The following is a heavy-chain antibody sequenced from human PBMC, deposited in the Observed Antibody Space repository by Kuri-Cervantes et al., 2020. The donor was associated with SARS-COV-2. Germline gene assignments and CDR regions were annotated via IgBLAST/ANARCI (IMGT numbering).Heavy chain of an antibody. Sequence: SETLSLTCTVSGGSISSGGYYWSWVRQHSGRGPEWIGYVYYNGNTFYSPSLKSRVTMSIDTSRNQFSLRLSSVTAADTAVYYCARGGTTVPTSGAFDFWGQGTLVTVSS. CDR2: VYYNGNT. CDR3: ARGGTTVPTSGAFDF. CDR1: GGSISSGGYY. D-gene: IGHD4-17*01. J-gene: IGHJ3*01. V-gene: IGHV4-31*03.